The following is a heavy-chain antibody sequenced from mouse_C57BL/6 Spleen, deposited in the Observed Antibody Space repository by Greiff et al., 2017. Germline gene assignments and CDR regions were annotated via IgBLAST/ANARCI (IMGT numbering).Heavy chain of an antibody. CDR1: GYSITSGYD. J-gene: IGHJ1*03. Sequence: EVKLVESGPGMVKPSQSLSLTCTVTGYSITSGYDWHWIRHFPGNKLEWMGYISSSGSTTYNPSLKSRISITHDTSKNHFFLKLNSGTTEDTDTYYCASRTVVAKDWYCDVWGTGTTVTVSS. V-gene: IGHV3-1*01. CDR3: ASRTVVAKDWYCDV. D-gene: IGHD1-1*01. CDR2: ISSSGST.